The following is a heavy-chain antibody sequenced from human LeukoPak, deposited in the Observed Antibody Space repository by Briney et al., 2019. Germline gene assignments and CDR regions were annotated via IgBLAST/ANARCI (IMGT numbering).Heavy chain of an antibody. CDR3: ARRGDRYNWNYVNY. Sequence: ASVKVSCKASGGTFSSYAISWVRQAPGQGLEWMGWMNPNSSNTGYAQKFQGRVTMTRNTSISTAYMELSSLRSEDTAVYYCARRGDRYNWNYVNYWGQGTLVTVSS. CDR1: GGTFSSYA. J-gene: IGHJ4*02. D-gene: IGHD1-20*01. CDR2: MNPNSSNT. V-gene: IGHV1-8*02.